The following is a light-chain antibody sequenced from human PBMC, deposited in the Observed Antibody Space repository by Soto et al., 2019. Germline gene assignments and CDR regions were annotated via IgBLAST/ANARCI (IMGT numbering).Light chain of an antibody. CDR3: QQYNKRPPWT. CDR2: GAS. J-gene: IGKJ1*01. Sequence: EMVMTQSQATLTVSPGERATLSCRAIQSVSSNLAWYQQKPGQAPRLLIYGASTRATGIAARFSGSGSGTEFTLTISSLQSEDFAVYYCQQYNKRPPWTFGQGTKVDIK. CDR1: QSVSSN. V-gene: IGKV3-15*01.